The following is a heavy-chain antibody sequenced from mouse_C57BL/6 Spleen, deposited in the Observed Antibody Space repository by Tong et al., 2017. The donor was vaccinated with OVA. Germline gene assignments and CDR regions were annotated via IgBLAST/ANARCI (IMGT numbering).Heavy chain of an antibody. Sequence: EVQLQESGGGLVKPGGSLKLSCAASGFTFSDYGMHWVRQAPEKGLEWVAYISSGSSTIYYADTVKGRFTISRDNAKNTLFLQMTSLRSEDTAMYYCATLQDYAMDYWGQGTSVTVSS. V-gene: IGHV5-17*01. CDR2: ISSGSSTI. CDR3: ATLQDYAMDY. J-gene: IGHJ4*01. D-gene: IGHD2-12*01. CDR1: GFTFSDYG.